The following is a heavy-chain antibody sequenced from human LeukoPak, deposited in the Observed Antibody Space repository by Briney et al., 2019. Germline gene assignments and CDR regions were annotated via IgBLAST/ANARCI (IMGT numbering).Heavy chain of an antibody. CDR1: GFTITSNG. Sequence: GKSLKLSWPVSGFTITSNGMHWVRKAPSKWLEWEVVISYDGGNKYDAVSVEGRFTIFRDNSKNTLYLQMNSLRAEDTAVYYCAKVKSSGWYAYFDFWGQGTLATVSS. V-gene: IGHV3-30*18. CDR2: ISYDGGNK. D-gene: IGHD6-19*01. J-gene: IGHJ4*02. CDR3: AKVKSSGWYAYFDF.